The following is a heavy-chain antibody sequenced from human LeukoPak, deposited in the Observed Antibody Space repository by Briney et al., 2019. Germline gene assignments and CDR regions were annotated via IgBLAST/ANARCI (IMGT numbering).Heavy chain of an antibody. CDR2: INPNSGGT. J-gene: IGHJ5*02. V-gene: IGHV1-2*06. CDR3: AKCGDFIAASYNWFDP. Sequence: GASVKVSCKASGYTFTDYYMHWVRQAPGQGLEWMGRINPNSGGTKYAQKFQGRGTMTRDTSISTGYMELNRLTSDDTAVYYCAKCGDFIAASYNWFDPWGPGTLVTVSS. CDR1: GYTFTDYY. D-gene: IGHD6-13*01.